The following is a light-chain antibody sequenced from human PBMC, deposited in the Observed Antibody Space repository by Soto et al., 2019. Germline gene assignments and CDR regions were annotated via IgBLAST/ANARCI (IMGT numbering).Light chain of an antibody. CDR1: QGVYNN. CDR2: GAS. J-gene: IGKJ1*01. V-gene: IGKV3-20*01. CDR3: QQYGSSGT. Sequence: EIVMTQSPATLSVSPGERATLSCRASQGVYNNLAWYQQKPGQAPRLLIYGASNRATGIPDRFSGSGSGTDFTLTISRLEPEDFAVYYCQQYGSSGTFGQGTKV.